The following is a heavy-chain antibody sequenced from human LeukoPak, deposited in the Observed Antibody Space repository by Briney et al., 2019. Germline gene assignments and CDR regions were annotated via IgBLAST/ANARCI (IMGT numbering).Heavy chain of an antibody. D-gene: IGHD5-18*01. J-gene: IGHJ6*04. CDR2: ISAYNGNT. Sequence: GTSVTLSCKASGGTFSSYAISWVRLAPGQGLEWMGWISAYNGNTNYAQKLQGRVTMTTDTSTSTAYMELRSLRSDDTAVYYCARDFGLVDTAMVAGYWGNGTIVSVSS. V-gene: IGHV1-18*01. CDR3: ARDFGLVDTAMVAGY. CDR1: GGTFSSYA.